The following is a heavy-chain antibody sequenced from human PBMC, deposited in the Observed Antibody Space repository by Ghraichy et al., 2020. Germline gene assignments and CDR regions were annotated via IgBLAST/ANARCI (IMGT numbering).Heavy chain of an antibody. D-gene: IGHD3-22*01. V-gene: IGHV4-39*07. CDR2: IYYSGST. J-gene: IGHJ4*02. CDR3: ARQYYYDSSGYYYLGGEADY. CDR1: GGSISSSSYY. Sequence: SETLSLTCTVSGGSISSSSYYWGWIRQPPGKGLEWIGSIYYSGSTYYNPSLKSRVTISVDTSKNQFSLKLSSVTAADTAVYYCARQYYYDSSGYYYLGGEADYWGQGTLVTVSS.